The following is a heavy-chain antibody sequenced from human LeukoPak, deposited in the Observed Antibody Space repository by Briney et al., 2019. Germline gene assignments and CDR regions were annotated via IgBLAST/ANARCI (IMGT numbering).Heavy chain of an antibody. CDR3: ARRSEYDSSGYALGY. Sequence: GASVKVSRKASGYTFTSYYMHWVRQAPGQGLEWMGIINPSGGSTSYAQKFQGRVTMTRDTSTSTVYMELSSLRSEDTAVYYCARRSEYDSSGYALGYWGQGTLVTVSS. CDR1: GYTFTSYY. J-gene: IGHJ4*02. D-gene: IGHD3-22*01. V-gene: IGHV1-46*01. CDR2: INPSGGST.